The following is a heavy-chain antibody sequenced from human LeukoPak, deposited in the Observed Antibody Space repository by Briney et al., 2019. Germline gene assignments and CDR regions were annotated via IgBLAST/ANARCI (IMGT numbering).Heavy chain of an antibody. CDR2: IYYSGST. J-gene: IGHJ3*02. V-gene: IGHV4-59*01. CDR3: ASSVTMDAFDI. CDR1: GDSISSYY. D-gene: IGHD4-17*01. Sequence: SETLSLTCTVSGDSISSYYWSWLRQPPGKGVEWVGYIYYSGSTNYNPSLKSRVTISVDTSKNQFSLKLSSVTAADTAVYYCASSVTMDAFDIWGQGTMVTVSS.